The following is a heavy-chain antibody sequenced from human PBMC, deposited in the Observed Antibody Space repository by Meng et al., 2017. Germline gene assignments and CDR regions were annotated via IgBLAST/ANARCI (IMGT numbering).Heavy chain of an antibody. CDR2: TYYRSKWYN. Sequence: QGKLHQSGPGLVKPSQTLSLPCAISGDSVSSNSAAWTWIRQSPSRGLEWLGRTYYRSKWYNEYTVSVKSQITINPDTSKNQFSLQLNSVTPEDTAVYYCARAYCSGGSCEFDYWGQGTLVTVSS. CDR1: GDSVSSNSAA. J-gene: IGHJ4*02. D-gene: IGHD2-15*01. CDR3: ARAYCSGGSCEFDY. V-gene: IGHV6-1*01.